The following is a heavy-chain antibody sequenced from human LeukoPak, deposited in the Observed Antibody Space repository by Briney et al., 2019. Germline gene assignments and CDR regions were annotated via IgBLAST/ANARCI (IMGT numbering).Heavy chain of an antibody. CDR2: IYYSGST. D-gene: IGHD6-19*01. V-gene: IGHV4-59*01. CDR3: ARVERIAVAGGAFDI. Sequence: PSETLSLTCTVSGGSISSYYWSWIRQPPGKGLEWIGYIYYSGSTNYNPSLKSRVTISVDTSKNQFSLKLSSVTAADTAVYYCARVERIAVAGGAFDIWGQGTMVTVSS. CDR1: GGSISSYY. J-gene: IGHJ3*02.